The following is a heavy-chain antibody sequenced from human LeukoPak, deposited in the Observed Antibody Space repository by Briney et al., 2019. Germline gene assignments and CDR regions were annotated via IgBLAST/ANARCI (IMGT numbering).Heavy chain of an antibody. V-gene: IGHV3-33*01. J-gene: IGHJ6*02. CDR1: GFTISSYV. CDR3: ARGHGDRPREYYYYGMDV. D-gene: IGHD4-17*01. CDR2: IWYGGSNN. Sequence: ARSLRLSCAASGFTISSYVKRWLRQAPGKGLEGVAVIWYGGSNNYYADSVKRRLTMSRDHFKSTLYQQMNSVRAEDTAVYYCARGHGDRPREYYYYGMDVWPQGTTVSLSS.